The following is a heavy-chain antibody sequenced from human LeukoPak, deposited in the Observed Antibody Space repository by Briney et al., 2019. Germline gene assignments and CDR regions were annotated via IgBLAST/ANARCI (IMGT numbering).Heavy chain of an antibody. CDR3: ARGRWKAGMDTPYYFDY. J-gene: IGHJ4*02. CDR2: THTSGST. D-gene: IGHD5-18*01. Sequence: SETLSLTCTVSGGSVSNYYWTWIRQPAGRGLEWIGRTHTSGSTNYNPSLKSRVTMSVDTSKNQFSLKLSSVTAADTAVYYCARGRWKAGMDTPYYFDYWGQGTLVTVSS. V-gene: IGHV4-4*07. CDR1: GGSVSNYY.